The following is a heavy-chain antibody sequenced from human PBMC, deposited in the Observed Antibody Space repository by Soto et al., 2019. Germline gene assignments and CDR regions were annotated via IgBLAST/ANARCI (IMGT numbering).Heavy chain of an antibody. CDR2: INPDGSTK. CDR1: GFPFRGSW. Sequence: GGSLRLSCAASGFPFRGSWMRWVRQAPGKGLEWVAVINPDGSTKHYVDSVNGRFAISRDNSKNSLFLQMNSLRDEDTGVFFCARDRAYMAVDYWGQGIQVTVSS. J-gene: IGHJ4*02. V-gene: IGHV3-7*01. D-gene: IGHD1-20*01. CDR3: ARDRAYMAVDY.